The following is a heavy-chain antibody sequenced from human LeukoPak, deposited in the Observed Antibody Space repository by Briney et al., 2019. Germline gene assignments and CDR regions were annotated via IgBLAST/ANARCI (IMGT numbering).Heavy chain of an antibody. CDR1: GFIFDDYG. Sequence: GGSLRLSCAASGFIFDDYGISWVRQAPGKGLEWVCGINWNGVSTGYADSVKGRFTISRDNARNSLSLQMNSLRAEDTAFYYCARDLYGDYGFGIWGQGTMVTVSS. D-gene: IGHD4-17*01. CDR3: ARDLYGDYGFGI. J-gene: IGHJ3*02. V-gene: IGHV3-20*04. CDR2: INWNGVST.